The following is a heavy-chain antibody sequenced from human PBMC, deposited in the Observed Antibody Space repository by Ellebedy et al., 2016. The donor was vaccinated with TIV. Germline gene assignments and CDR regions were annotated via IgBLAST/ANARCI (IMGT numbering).Heavy chain of an antibody. D-gene: IGHD2-15*01. J-gene: IGHJ5*02. CDR2: ISGIGGST. Sequence: GGSLRLSCAASGFTFSSYAMSWVRQAPGKGLEWVSGISGIGGSTYHADSVKGRFTISRDNSKNTAYLQMNSLRAEDTAVYYCAKAGSSYCSGGSCYSLAWGQGTLVTVSS. CDR1: GFTFSSYA. V-gene: IGHV3-23*01. CDR3: AKAGSSYCSGGSCYSLA.